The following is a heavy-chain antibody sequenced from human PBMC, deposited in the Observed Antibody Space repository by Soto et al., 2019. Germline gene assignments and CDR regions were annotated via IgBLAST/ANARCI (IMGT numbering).Heavy chain of an antibody. V-gene: IGHV3-20*04. CDR1: GFTFDDYG. CDR3: ARDPRSYSDHIYGLDV. Sequence: GVSLRLSCAASGFTFDDYGMNWVRQAPGKGLEWLSGINWKGDIISYVDSVKGRFTISRDNAKNSLYLQMNSLRAEDTALYYCARDPRSYSDHIYGLDVWGQGTTVTVSS. CDR2: INWKGDII. J-gene: IGHJ6*02. D-gene: IGHD1-26*01.